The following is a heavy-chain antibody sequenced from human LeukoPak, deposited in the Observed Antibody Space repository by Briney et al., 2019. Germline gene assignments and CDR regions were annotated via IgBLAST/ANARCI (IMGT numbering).Heavy chain of an antibody. J-gene: IGHJ4*02. CDR1: GGSISTYY. D-gene: IGHD1-1*01. CDR3: ARWNRMIDY. Sequence: SETLSLTCTVSGGSISTYYWSWLRQPPGKGLERIGYISYTGSTNYNPSLKSRVTISVDTSKNQFSLKLSSVTAADTAVYYCARWNRMIDYWGQGTLVTVSS. CDR2: ISYTGST. V-gene: IGHV4-59*01.